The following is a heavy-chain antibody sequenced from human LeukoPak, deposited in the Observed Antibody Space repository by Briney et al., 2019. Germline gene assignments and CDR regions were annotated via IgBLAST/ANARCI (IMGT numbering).Heavy chain of an antibody. CDR2: IRSKAYGGTT. D-gene: IGHD6-6*01. CDR3: AREEYSSSSSGYFQH. J-gene: IGHJ1*01. Sequence: GGSLRLSCTASGFTFGDYAMSWVRQAPGKGLEWVGFIRSKAYGGTTEYAASVKGRFTISRDDSKSIAYLQMNSLRAEDTAVYYCAREEYSSSSSGYFQHWGQGTLVTVSS. V-gene: IGHV3-49*04. CDR1: GFTFGDYA.